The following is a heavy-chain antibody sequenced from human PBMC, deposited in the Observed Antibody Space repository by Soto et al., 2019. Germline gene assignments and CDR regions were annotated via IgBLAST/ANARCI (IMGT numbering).Heavy chain of an antibody. CDR2: ISAYNGNT. CDR1: GYTFTSYG. CDR3: ARDPRRSWYAP. V-gene: IGHV1-18*01. J-gene: IGHJ5*02. Sequence: QVQLVQSGAEVKKPGASVKVSCKASGYTFTSYGISWVRQAPGQGLEWMGWISAYNGNTNYAQKPQGRVTMTTDTPTSTAYMQLRSRRYADTAVYYWARDPRRSWYAPWGQGTLVTGFS.